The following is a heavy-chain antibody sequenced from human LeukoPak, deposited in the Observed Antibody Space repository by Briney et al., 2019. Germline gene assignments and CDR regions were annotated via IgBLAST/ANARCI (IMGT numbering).Heavy chain of an antibody. D-gene: IGHD2-2*01. J-gene: IGHJ5*02. CDR2: IYSSGST. V-gene: IGHV3-53*01. CDR1: GFTVSSNY. CDR3: ARGAPYCSSTSCYVNWFDP. Sequence: GGSLRLSCAASGFTVSSNYMSWVRQAPGKGLEWVSVIYSSGSTYYADSVKGRFTISRDNSKNTLYLQMNSLRAEDTAVYYCARGAPYCSSTSCYVNWFDPWGQGTLVTVSS.